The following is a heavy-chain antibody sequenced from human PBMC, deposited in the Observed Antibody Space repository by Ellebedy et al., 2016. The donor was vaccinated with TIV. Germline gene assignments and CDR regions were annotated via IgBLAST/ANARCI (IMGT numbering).Heavy chain of an antibody. Sequence: AASVKVSCKASGYTFTSYYMHWVRQAPGQGLEWMGIINPSGGSTSYAQKLQGRLTMTRDTSTSTVFMELSSLRSEDTAVYYCARGAMIVVALHFQYYYYGMDVWGQGTTVTVSS. CDR2: INPSGGST. CDR3: ARGAMIVVALHFQYYYYGMDV. V-gene: IGHV1-46*04. D-gene: IGHD3-22*01. CDR1: GYTFTSYY. J-gene: IGHJ6*02.